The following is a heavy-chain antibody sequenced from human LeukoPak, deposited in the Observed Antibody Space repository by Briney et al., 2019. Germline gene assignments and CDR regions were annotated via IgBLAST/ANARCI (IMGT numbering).Heavy chain of an antibody. CDR3: ARGVNYDFWSGYEYYFDY. CDR2: IYYSGST. Sequence: SETLSLTCTVSGGSISSYYWSWIRQPPGKGLEWIGYIYYSGSTNYNPSLKSRVTISVDTSKNQFSLKLSSVTAADTAVYYCARGVNYDFWSGYEYYFDYWGQGTLVTVFS. V-gene: IGHV4-59*01. D-gene: IGHD3-3*01. CDR1: GGSISSYY. J-gene: IGHJ4*02.